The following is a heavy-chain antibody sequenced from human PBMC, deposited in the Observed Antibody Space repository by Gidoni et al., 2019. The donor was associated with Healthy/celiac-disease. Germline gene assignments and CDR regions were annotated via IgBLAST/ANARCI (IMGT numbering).Heavy chain of an antibody. CDR2: IKSKTDGGTT. V-gene: IGHV3-15*01. J-gene: IGHJ4*02. D-gene: IGHD2-21*02. CDR1: GFTFSNAW. CDR3: TTGLTRSFTRVDFDY. Sequence: EVQLVESGGGLVKTGGSLRLSCADSGFTFSNAWMSWVRQAPGKGLEWIGRIKSKTDGGTTDYAAPVKGRFTISRDYSKNTLYLQMNSLKTEDTAVYYCTTGLTRSFTRVDFDYWGQGTLVTVSS.